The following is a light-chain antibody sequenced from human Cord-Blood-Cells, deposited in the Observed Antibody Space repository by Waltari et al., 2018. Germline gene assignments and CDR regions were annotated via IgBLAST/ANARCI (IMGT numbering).Light chain of an antibody. CDR2: DVS. V-gene: IGLV2-14*01. CDR1: SSDVGGYNY. CDR3: SSYTSSSTWV. J-gene: IGLJ3*02. Sequence: QSALTQPASVSGSPGQSITISCTGTSSDVGGYNYVSWYQQYPGKAPKLMIYDVSNRPSGVSNLFSGSKSGNTASLTISGLQAEDEAEYYCSSYTSSSTWVFGGGTKLTVL.